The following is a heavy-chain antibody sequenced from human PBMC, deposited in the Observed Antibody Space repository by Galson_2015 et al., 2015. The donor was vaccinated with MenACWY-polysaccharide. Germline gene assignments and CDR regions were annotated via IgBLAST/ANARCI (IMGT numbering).Heavy chain of an antibody. CDR3: ARDPGGSYYRAFDY. J-gene: IGHJ4*02. CDR1: GFTFSSYW. D-gene: IGHD1-26*01. CDR2: INSDGSST. Sequence: SLRLSCAAFGFTFSSYWMHWVRQAPGKGLVWVSRINSDGSSTSYADSVKGRFTISRDNAKNTLYLQMNSLRAEDTAVYYCARDPGGSYYRAFDYWGQGTLVTVSS. V-gene: IGHV3-74*01.